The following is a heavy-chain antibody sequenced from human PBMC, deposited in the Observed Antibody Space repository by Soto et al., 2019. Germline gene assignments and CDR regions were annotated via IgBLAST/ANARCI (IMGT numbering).Heavy chain of an antibody. CDR1: GATFSSYA. V-gene: IGHV1-69*14. CDR3: VRVVAIPGYPDN. J-gene: IGHJ4*02. D-gene: IGHD5-12*01. CDR2: IVPTVDTS. Sequence: QVQLVQSGAEVRQPASSVKVSCKTSGATFSSYAITWVRQAPGQGLEWMGGIVPTVDTSTYAQKCQGRVKITADKFTNTVYMELSSLRSDDTAVYYCVRVVAIPGYPDNWGQGTLVTVSS.